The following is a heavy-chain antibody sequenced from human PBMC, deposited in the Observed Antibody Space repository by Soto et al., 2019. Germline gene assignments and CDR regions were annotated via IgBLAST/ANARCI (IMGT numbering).Heavy chain of an antibody. Sequence: ASVKVSCKASGYIFVNYGIAWVRQAPGQGVEWMGWIIPIFGTANYAQKFQGRVTITADESTSTAYMELSSLRSEDTAVYYCASPVVDATPGYYYYYGMDVWGQGTTVTVSS. V-gene: IGHV1-69*13. CDR3: ASPVVDATPGYYYYYGMDV. CDR1: GYIFVNYG. D-gene: IGHD2-15*01. CDR2: IIPIFGTA. J-gene: IGHJ6*02.